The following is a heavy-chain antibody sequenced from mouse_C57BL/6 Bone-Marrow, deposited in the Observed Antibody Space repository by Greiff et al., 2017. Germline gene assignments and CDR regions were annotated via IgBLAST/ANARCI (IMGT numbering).Heavy chain of an antibody. V-gene: IGHV1-55*01. CDR1: GYTFTSYW. D-gene: IGHD1-1*01. Sequence: QVQLQQPGAELVKPGASVKMSCKASGYTFTSYWITWVKQRPGQGLEWIGDIYPGSGSTNYNEKFKSKATLTVDTSSSTAYMQLSSLTSEDSAVYYCASPIYGSSDVEFAYWGQGTLVTVSA. J-gene: IGHJ3*01. CDR3: ASPIYGSSDVEFAY. CDR2: IYPGSGST.